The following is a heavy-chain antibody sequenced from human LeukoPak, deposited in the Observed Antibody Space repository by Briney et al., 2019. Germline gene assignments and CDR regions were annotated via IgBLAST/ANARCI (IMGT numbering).Heavy chain of an antibody. CDR1: GYSFPIYW. CDR3: ARLNGGANLLGDSLDI. Sequence: GESLKISCKGSGYSFPIYWLAWVRQMPGKGLEWMGIIYPGESNVRSSPSHQRQVATSADKSVTTAYQRWCSLKASDTAMYFCARLNGGANLLGDSLDIWGQGTMVTVSS. J-gene: IGHJ3*02. D-gene: IGHD4/OR15-4a*01. CDR2: IYPGESNV. V-gene: IGHV5-51*01.